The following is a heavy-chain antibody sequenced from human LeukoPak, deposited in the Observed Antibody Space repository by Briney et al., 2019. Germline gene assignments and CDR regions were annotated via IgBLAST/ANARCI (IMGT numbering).Heavy chain of an antibody. V-gene: IGHV3-21*01. CDR3: ARLMQAELLSTLRYYYGMDV. J-gene: IGHJ6*02. Sequence: PGGSLRLSCAASGFTFSSYSMNWVRQAPGKGLEWVSSISSSSSYIYYADSVKGRFTISRDNAKNSLYLQMNSLRAEDTAVYYCARLMQAELLSTLRYYYGMDVWGQGTTVTVSS. CDR2: ISSSSSYI. CDR1: GFTFSSYS. D-gene: IGHD2-2*01.